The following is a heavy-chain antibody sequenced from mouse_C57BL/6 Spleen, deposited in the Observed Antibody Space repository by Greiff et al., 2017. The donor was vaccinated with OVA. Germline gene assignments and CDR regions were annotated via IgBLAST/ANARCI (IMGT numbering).Heavy chain of an antibody. CDR1: GYTFTSYW. J-gene: IGHJ2*01. V-gene: IGHV1-55*01. D-gene: IGHD1-1*01. CDR3: ASYPPYGSSWDFDY. CDR2: IYPGSGST. Sequence: QVQLQQPGAELVKPGASVKMSCKASGYTFTSYWITWVKQRPGQGLAWIGDIYPGSGSTNYNEKFKSKATLTVDTSSSTAYMQLSSLTSEDSSVYYCASYPPYGSSWDFDYWGQGTTLTVSS.